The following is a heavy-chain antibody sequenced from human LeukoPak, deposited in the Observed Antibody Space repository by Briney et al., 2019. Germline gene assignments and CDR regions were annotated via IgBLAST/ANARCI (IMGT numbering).Heavy chain of an antibody. J-gene: IGHJ5*02. D-gene: IGHD6-19*01. CDR1: GESFSGYY. CDR2: IYYSGST. CDR3: ARRVAWLVRRWFDP. Sequence: SETLSLTCAVYGESFSGYYWGWIRQPPGKGLEWIGSIYYSGSTYYNPSLKSRVTISVDTSKNQFSLKLSSVTAADTAVYYCARRVAWLVRRWFDPWGQGTLVTVSS. V-gene: IGHV4-34*01.